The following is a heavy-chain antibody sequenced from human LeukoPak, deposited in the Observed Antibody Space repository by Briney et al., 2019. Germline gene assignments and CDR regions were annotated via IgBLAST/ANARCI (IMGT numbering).Heavy chain of an antibody. D-gene: IGHD1-26*01. V-gene: IGHV3-21*01. Sequence: PGGSLRPSCAASGFAFSSYSMNWVRQAPGKGLEWVSSISSGSSFKYYADSVKGRFTISRDNAKNSLYLQMNSLRAEDTAVYYCARDLLIVGYWGQGTLVTVSS. CDR1: GFAFSSYS. CDR3: ARDLLIVGY. J-gene: IGHJ4*02. CDR2: ISSGSSFK.